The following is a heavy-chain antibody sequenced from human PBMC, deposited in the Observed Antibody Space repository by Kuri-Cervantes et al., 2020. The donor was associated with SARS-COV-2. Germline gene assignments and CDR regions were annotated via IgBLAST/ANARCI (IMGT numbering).Heavy chain of an antibody. CDR2: INHSGST. CDR1: GGSISSSSYY. Sequence: GSLRLSCTVSGGSISSSSYYWSWIRQPPGKGLEWIGEINHSGSTNYNPSLKSRVTISVDTSKNQFSLKLSSVTAADTAVYYCASRRGGGRVIAARPGDAFDIWGQGTMVTVSS. V-gene: IGHV4-39*07. D-gene: IGHD6-6*01. CDR3: ASRRGGGRVIAARPGDAFDI. J-gene: IGHJ3*02.